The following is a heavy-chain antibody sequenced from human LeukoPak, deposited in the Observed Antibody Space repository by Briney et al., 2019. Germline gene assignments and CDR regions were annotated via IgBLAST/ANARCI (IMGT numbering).Heavy chain of an antibody. J-gene: IGHJ5*02. CDR1: GGSISSYY. Sequence: SETLSLTCTVSGGSISSYYWSWIRQPPGKGLEWIGYIYYSGSTNYNPSLKSRVTISVDTSKNQFSLKLSSVTAADTAVYYCAREVEVVAARGLTYTWFDPWGQGTLVTVSS. CDR3: AREVEVVAARGLTYTWFDP. D-gene: IGHD2-15*01. V-gene: IGHV4-59*01. CDR2: IYYSGST.